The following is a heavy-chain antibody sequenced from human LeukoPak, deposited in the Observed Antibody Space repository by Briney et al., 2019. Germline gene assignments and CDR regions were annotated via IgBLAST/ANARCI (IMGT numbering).Heavy chain of an antibody. J-gene: IGHJ5*02. V-gene: IGHV1-69*13. D-gene: IGHD3-10*01. CDR3: ARRNYYGSGSYAWFDP. CDR2: IIPIFGTA. Sequence: ASVTVSCKASGGTFSSYAISWVRQAPGQGHEWMGGIIPIFGTANYAQKFQGRVTITADESTSTAYMELSSLRSEDTAVYYCARRNYYGSGSYAWFDPWGQGTLVIVSS. CDR1: GGTFSSYA.